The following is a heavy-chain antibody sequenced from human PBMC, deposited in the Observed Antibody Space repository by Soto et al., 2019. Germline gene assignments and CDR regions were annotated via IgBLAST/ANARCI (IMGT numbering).Heavy chain of an antibody. CDR2: INAGNGNT. Sequence: QVQLVRSGAEVKKPGASVKVSCKASGYTFTSYAVHWVRQAPGQRLEWLGWINAGNGNTKYSQKFQGRVTIAWDTAANTAYMELSSLRSEDTAVYSWARGADCSSTTCPWGYWGQGTLVTVSS. CDR1: GYTFTSYA. J-gene: IGHJ4*02. CDR3: ARGADCSSTTCPWGY. V-gene: IGHV1-3*01. D-gene: IGHD2-2*01.